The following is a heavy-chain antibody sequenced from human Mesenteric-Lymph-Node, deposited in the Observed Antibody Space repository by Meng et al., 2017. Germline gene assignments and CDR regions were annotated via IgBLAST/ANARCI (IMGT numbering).Heavy chain of an antibody. CDR1: GGTFSSYA. D-gene: IGHD6-19*01. CDR3: ARARRYSSGWYLLVY. Sequence: SVKVSCKASGGTFSSYAISWVRQAPGQGLEWMGGIIPIFGTANYAQKFQGRVTITADESTSTAYMELRSLRSDDTAVYYCARARRYSSGWYLLVYWGQGTLVTVSS. J-gene: IGHJ4*02. CDR2: IIPIFGTA. V-gene: IGHV1-69*13.